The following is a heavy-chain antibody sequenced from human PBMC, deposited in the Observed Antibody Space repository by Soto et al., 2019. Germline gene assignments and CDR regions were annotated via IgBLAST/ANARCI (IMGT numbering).Heavy chain of an antibody. CDR3: AKGGRQWLVTSDFNY. J-gene: IGHJ4*02. CDR2: VSHDGRNT. CDR1: GFTFSDYA. Sequence: VQLVESGGGVVQPGRSLRLSCAASGFTFSDYAMQWVRQAPGKGLEWVAVVSHDGRNTHYADSVKGRFTTSRESSKNTVSLEMSSLRAEDTAVHYCAKGGRQWLVTSDFNYWGQGALVTVSS. V-gene: IGHV3-30*18. D-gene: IGHD6-19*01.